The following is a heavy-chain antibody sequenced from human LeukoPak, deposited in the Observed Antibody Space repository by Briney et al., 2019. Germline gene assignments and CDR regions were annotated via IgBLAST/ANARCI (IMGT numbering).Heavy chain of an antibody. J-gene: IGHJ4*02. CDR1: GGSISSTSFY. CDR3: ARRRIVATIDY. CDR2: FYYSGST. D-gene: IGHD5-12*01. V-gene: IGHV4-39*01. Sequence: PSETLSLTCTVSGGSISSTSFYWAWIRQPPGKGLEWIGSFYYSGSTFYNPSLKSRVAISADTSKNQFSLKLSSVTAADTAVYFCARRRIVATIDYRGQGTLVTVSS.